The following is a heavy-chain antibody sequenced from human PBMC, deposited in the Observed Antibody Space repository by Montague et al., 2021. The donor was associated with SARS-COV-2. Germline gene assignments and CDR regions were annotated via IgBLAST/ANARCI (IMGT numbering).Heavy chain of an antibody. V-gene: IGHV3-30*04. J-gene: IGHJ3*02. D-gene: IGHD1-7*01. CDR3: ATELELSAFDI. CDR2: ISYDGDNK. Sequence: SLRLSCAASGFTLSNYAINWVRQAPGKGLEWVAVISYDGDNKHYADSVKGRSTISRDNSKNTLYLQMNSLRAEDTAVYYCATELELSAFDIWGQGTMVTVSS. CDR1: GFTLSNYA.